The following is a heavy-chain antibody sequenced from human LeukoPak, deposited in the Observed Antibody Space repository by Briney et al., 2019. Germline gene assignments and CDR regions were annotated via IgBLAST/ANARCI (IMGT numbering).Heavy chain of an antibody. CDR3: ARAGEWLDLDY. V-gene: IGHV3-74*01. J-gene: IGHJ4*02. D-gene: IGHD6-19*01. CDR1: GFTFSSYW. CDR2: INSDGSST. Sequence: GGSLRLSCAASGFTFSSYWMHWVRQAPGKGLVWVSRINSDGSSTSYADSVKGRFTISRDNAKNTLYLQMNSLRAEDTAVYYCARAGEWLDLDYWGQGTLVTVSS.